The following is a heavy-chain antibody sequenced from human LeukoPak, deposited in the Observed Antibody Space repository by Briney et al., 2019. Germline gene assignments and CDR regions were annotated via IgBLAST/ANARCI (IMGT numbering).Heavy chain of an antibody. D-gene: IGHD3-22*01. CDR2: ISYDGRTK. CDR1: GFSFSYFA. Sequence: PGRSLRLSCAASGFSFSYFAMHWVRQAPGKGLEWVAVISYDGRTKIYADSVKDRFTFSRDNSQNTLSLQMDSLRPEDTAIYYCAKDAGYYDTSGEFLDHWGQGTLVTVSS. V-gene: IGHV3-30*18. J-gene: IGHJ4*02. CDR3: AKDAGYYDTSGEFLDH.